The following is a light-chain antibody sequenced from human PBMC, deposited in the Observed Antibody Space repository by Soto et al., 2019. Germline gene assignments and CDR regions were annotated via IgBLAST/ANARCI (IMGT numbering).Light chain of an antibody. CDR1: QSVRSTY. Sequence: EIVMTQSPVTLSVSPGERATLSCRASQSVRSTYLAWYQQKPGQAPRLLIYGASTRATGIPARFSGSGSGTEFTLTISSLQSEDFAVYYCQQYNNWPRTFGQGTKVDIK. J-gene: IGKJ1*01. CDR3: QQYNNWPRT. V-gene: IGKV3-15*01. CDR2: GAS.